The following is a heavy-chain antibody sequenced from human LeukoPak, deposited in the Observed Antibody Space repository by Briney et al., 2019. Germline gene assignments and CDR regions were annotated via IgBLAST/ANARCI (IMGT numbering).Heavy chain of an antibody. CDR2: IYYSGST. CDR3: AGEYNWNYGRNWFDP. D-gene: IGHD1-7*01. V-gene: IGHV4-39*01. J-gene: IGHJ5*02. CDR1: GGSISSSSYY. Sequence: PSETLSLTCTVSGGSISSSSYYWGWIRQPPGTGLEWIGSIYYSGSTYYNPSLKSRVTISVDTSKNQFSLKLSSVTAADTAVYYCAGEYNWNYGRNWFDPWGQGTLVTVSS.